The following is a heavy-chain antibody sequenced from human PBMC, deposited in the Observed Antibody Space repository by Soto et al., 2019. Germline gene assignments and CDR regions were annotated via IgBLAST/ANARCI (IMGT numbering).Heavy chain of an antibody. CDR2: FDPEDGET. J-gene: IGHJ6*03. Sequence: ASVKVSCKVSGYTLTELSMHWVRQAPGKGLEWMGGFDPEDGETIYAQKFQGRVTMTEDTSTDTAYMELSSLRSEDTAVYYCATFVVPAAISRYYYYMDVWGKGTTVTVSS. CDR3: ATFVVPAAISRYYYYMDV. V-gene: IGHV1-24*01. D-gene: IGHD2-2*02. CDR1: GYTLTELS.